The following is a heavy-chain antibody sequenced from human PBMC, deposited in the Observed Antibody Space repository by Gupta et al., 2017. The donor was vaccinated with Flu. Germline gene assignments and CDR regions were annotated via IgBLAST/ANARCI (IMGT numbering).Heavy chain of an antibody. V-gene: IGHV3-11*01. CDR2: ISSSGSTI. D-gene: IGHD5-18*01. J-gene: IGHJ6*02. CDR3: ASRHSSISGYSYGYYYGMDV. Sequence: WIRQAPGKGLEWVSYISSSGSTIYYADSVKGRFTISRDNAKNSLYLQMNSLRAEDTAVYYCASRHSSISGYSYGYYYGMDVWGQGTTVTVSS.